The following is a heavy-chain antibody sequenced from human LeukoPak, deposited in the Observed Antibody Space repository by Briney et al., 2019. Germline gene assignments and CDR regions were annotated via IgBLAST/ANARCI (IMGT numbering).Heavy chain of an antibody. CDR3: AREQVDILTTSDAFDI. V-gene: IGHV3-21*01. J-gene: IGHJ3*02. CDR1: GFTFSSYS. CDR2: ISSSSSYI. Sequence: GGSLRLSCAASGFTFSSYSMNWVRQAPGKGLEWVLSISSSSSYIYYADSVKGRFTISRDNAKNSLYLQMNSLRAEDTAVYYCAREQVDILTTSDAFDIWGQGTMVTVSS. D-gene: IGHD3-9*01.